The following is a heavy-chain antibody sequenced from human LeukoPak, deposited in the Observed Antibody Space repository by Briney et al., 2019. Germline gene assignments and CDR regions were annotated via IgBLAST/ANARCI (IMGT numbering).Heavy chain of an antibody. V-gene: IGHV4-30-2*01. CDR2: IYHSGST. Sequence: PSETLSLTCAVSGGSISSGGYSWSWIRQPPGKGLEWIGYIYHSGSTYYNPSLKSRVTISVDRSKNQFSLKLSSVTAADTAVYYCARGSGDYDGGAWFDPWGQGTLVTVSS. D-gene: IGHD4-23*01. CDR3: ARGSGDYDGGAWFDP. CDR1: GGSISSGGYS. J-gene: IGHJ5*02.